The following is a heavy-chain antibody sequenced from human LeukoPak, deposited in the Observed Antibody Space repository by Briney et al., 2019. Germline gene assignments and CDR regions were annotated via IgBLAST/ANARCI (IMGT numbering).Heavy chain of an antibody. CDR1: GFSLSNSW. J-gene: IGHJ4*02. D-gene: IGHD3/OR15-3a*01. Sequence: QPGGSLRLSCAASGFSLSNSWMHWVRQAPGKGLVWVSRVKSDGTTTYYADSVKGRFTISRDNAKNTLFLQMNSLRPEDAALYYCASDPYSANFWTAYPHYWGQGSLVTVSS. CDR3: ASDPYSANFWTAYPHY. V-gene: IGHV3-74*01. CDR2: VKSDGTTT.